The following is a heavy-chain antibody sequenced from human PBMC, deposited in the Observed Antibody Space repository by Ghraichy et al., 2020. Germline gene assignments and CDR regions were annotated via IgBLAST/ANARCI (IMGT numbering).Heavy chain of an antibody. CDR2: ISGSGGST. J-gene: IGHJ4*02. D-gene: IGHD3-22*01. CDR3: AKDLYFSPQIPYYYDSSGPYFDY. CDR1: GFTFSSYA. V-gene: IGHV3-23*01. Sequence: GGSLRLSCAASGFTFSSYAMSWVRQAPGKGLEWVSAISGSGGSTYYADSVKGRFTISRDNSKNTLYLQMNSLRAEDTAVYYCAKDLYFSPQIPYYYDSSGPYFDYWGQGTLVTVSS.